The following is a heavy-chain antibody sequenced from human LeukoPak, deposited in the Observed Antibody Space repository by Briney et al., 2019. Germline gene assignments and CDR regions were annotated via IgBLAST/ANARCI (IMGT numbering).Heavy chain of an antibody. Sequence: ASVKVSCKASEGTFSYYAIIWVRQAAGQGLEWMGRIIPIFSATHYAQKFQGRITITADNSTTTAFMELSNLRSEDTALYYCAKADYAYFYMDVWGTRTTVSVSS. D-gene: IGHD3-16*01. CDR2: IIPIFSAT. V-gene: IGHV1-69*06. CDR3: AKADYAYFYMDV. J-gene: IGHJ6*03. CDR1: EGTFSYYA.